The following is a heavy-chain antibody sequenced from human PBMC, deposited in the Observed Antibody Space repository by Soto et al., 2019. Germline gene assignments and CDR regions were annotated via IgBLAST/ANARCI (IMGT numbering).Heavy chain of an antibody. D-gene: IGHD1-26*01. J-gene: IGHJ6*01. CDR3: TRGLLGGAPSYTFHGMDV. CDR1: GFTFSDHY. Sequence: EVQLVESGGGLVQPGGSLRLSCAASGFTFSDHYMDWVRQAPGKGLEWVARSRNRVNSHTTEYAASVKGRFTISRDESKSSLYRQMNSLKIEDTAVYYCTRGLLGGAPSYTFHGMDVWGQGTTVIVSS. V-gene: IGHV3-72*01. CDR2: SRNRVNSHTT.